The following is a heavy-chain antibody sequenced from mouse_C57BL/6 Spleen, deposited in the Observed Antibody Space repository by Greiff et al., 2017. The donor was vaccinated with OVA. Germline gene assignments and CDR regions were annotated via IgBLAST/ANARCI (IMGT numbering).Heavy chain of an antibody. J-gene: IGHJ3*01. V-gene: IGHV1-26*01. CDR2: INPNNGGT. CDR1: GYTFTDYY. Sequence: EVQLQQSGPELVKPGASVKISCKASGYTFTDYYMNWVKQSHGKSLEWIGDINPNNGGTSYNQKFKGKATLTVDKSSSTAYMELRSLTSEDSAVYYCAREGTVAWFAYWGQGTLVTVSA. D-gene: IGHD4-1*01. CDR3: AREGTVAWFAY.